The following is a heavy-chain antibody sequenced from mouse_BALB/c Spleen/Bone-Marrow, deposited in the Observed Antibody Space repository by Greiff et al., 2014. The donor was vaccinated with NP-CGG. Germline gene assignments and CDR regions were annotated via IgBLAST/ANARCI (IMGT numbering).Heavy chain of an antibody. Sequence: VQLQQSGAELAKPWASVKMSCKASGYTFTSYWMHWVKQRPGQGLEWIGYINPSTGYTEYNQKFKDKATLTADKSSSTAYMQLSSLTSEDSAVYYCAREGYYGSPFAYWGQGTLVTVSA. D-gene: IGHD1-1*01. CDR3: AREGYYGSPFAY. CDR1: GYTFTSYW. J-gene: IGHJ3*01. V-gene: IGHV1-7*01. CDR2: INPSTGYT.